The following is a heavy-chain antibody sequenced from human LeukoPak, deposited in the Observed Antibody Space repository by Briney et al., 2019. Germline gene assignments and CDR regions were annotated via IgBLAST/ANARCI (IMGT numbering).Heavy chain of an antibody. CDR3: ARDYTVGATGGLDY. J-gene: IGHJ4*02. CDR2: TWYDGSNK. V-gene: IGHV3-33*01. D-gene: IGHD1-26*01. CDR1: GFTFSSYG. Sequence: SGGSLRLSCAASGFTFSSYGMHWVRQAPGKGLEWVAVTWYDGSNKYYADSVKGRFTISRDNSKNTLYLQMNSLRAEDTAVYYCARDYTVGATGGLDYWGQGTLVTVSS.